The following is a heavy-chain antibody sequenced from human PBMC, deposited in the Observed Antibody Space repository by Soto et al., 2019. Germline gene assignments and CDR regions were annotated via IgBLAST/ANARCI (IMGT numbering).Heavy chain of an antibody. CDR3: AKDNVDTAMGITTYFDY. D-gene: IGHD5-18*01. V-gene: IGHV3-30*18. J-gene: IGHJ4*02. Sequence: VQLVESGGGVVQPGRSLRLSCAASGFTFSSYGMHWVRQAPGKGLEWVAVISYDGSNKYYADSVKGRFTISRDNSKNTLYLQMNRLRAEDTAVYYCAKDNVDTAMGITTYFDYWGQGTLVTVSS. CDR1: GFTFSSYG. CDR2: ISYDGSNK.